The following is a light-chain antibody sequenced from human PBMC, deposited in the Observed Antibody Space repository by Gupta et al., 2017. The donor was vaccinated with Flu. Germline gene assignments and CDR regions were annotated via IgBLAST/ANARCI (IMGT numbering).Light chain of an antibody. CDR2: GAS. J-gene: IGLJ1*01. CDR1: TGAVNSGYN. V-gene: IGLV7-43*01. CDR3: LLYYGGADV. Sequence: QTVVTQEPSLTVSPGGTVTLTCASSTGAVNSGYNPNWIQQKPGQTPRALIFGASNKYSWTPARFSGALLGGKAALQLYGVQPEDEAEYYCLLYYGGADVFGTGTKVTVL.